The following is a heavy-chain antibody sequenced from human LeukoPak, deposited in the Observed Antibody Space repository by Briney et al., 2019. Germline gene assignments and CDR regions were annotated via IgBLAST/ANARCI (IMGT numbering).Heavy chain of an antibody. CDR3: ARGRINYRSDDWFDP. J-gene: IGHJ5*02. D-gene: IGHD3-16*01. Sequence: GGSLRLSCAVSGFTFRSFGMHWVRQAPGKGLEWVTFIRFDGTNKYYIDSVKGRFTTSRDNAKNSLYLQMNSLRAEDTAVYYCARGRINYRSDDWFDPWGQGTLVTVSS. CDR2: IRFDGTNK. V-gene: IGHV3-30*02. CDR1: GFTFRSFG.